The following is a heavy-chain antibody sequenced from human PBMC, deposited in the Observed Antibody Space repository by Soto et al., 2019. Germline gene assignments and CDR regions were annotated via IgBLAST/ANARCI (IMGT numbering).Heavy chain of an antibody. J-gene: IGHJ6*02. V-gene: IGHV3-23*01. CDR2: ISGSGGST. D-gene: IGHD3-22*01. Sequence: GGSLRLSCAASGFTFSSYAMSWVRQAPGKGLEWVSAISGSGGSTYYADSVKGRLTISRDNSKNTLYLQMNSLRAEDTAVYYCAKDQEPYYYDSSGYQKDYYYYYGMDVWGQGTTVTVSS. CDR3: AKDQEPYYYDSSGYQKDYYYYYGMDV. CDR1: GFTFSSYA.